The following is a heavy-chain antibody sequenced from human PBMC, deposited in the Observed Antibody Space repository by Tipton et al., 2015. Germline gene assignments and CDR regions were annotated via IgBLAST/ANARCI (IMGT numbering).Heavy chain of an antibody. CDR2: ISYDGSNK. CDR3: ARADSSSGYFLFDY. D-gene: IGHD3-22*01. V-gene: IGHV3-30*03. Sequence: SLRLSCAASGFTFSSYGMHWVRQAPGKGLEWVAVISYDGSNKYYADSVKGRFTISRDNSKNTLYLQMNSLRAEDTAVYYCARADSSSGYFLFDYWGQGTLVSVSS. J-gene: IGHJ4*02. CDR1: GFTFSSYG.